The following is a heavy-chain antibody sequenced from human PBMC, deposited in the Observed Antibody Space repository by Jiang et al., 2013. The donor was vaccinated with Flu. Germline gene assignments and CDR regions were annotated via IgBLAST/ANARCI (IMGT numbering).Heavy chain of an antibody. J-gene: IGHJ4*02. CDR1: GFTFSSYG. Sequence: LVESGGGVVQPGRSLRLSCAASGFTFSSYGMHWVRQAPGKGLEWVAVISYDGSNKYYADSVKGRFTISRDNSKNTLYLQMNSLRAEDTAVYYCAKGPTPVTARLSYWGQGTLVTVSS. CDR3: AKGPTPVTARLSY. V-gene: IGHV3-30*18. CDR2: ISYDGSNK. D-gene: IGHD6-6*01.